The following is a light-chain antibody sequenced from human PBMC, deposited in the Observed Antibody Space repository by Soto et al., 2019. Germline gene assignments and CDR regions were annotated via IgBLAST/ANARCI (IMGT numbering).Light chain of an antibody. J-gene: IGKJ1*01. Sequence: DIQMTQSPSSLSASVGDRVIITCRASQAIGKYLAWYQQKAGKVPNLLIYAASTLQSGVPSRFSASGSGTDFTLTISSLQPEDVATYYCQKYNSALSWTFGQGTKVEIE. CDR1: QAIGKY. CDR3: QKYNSALSWT. V-gene: IGKV1-27*01. CDR2: AAS.